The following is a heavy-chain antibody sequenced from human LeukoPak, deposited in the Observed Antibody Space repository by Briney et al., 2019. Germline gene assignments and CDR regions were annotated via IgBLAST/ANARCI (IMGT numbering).Heavy chain of an antibody. CDR2: IIPIFGTA. CDR1: GGTFSSYA. V-gene: IGHV1-69*01. J-gene: IGHJ4*02. Sequence: GSSVKVSCKASGGTFSSYAISWVRQAPGQGLEWMGGIIPIFGTANYAQKFQGRVTITADESTSTAYMELSSLRSGDTAVYYCARDALPYCSGGSCYSKFDYWGQGTLVTVSS. D-gene: IGHD2-15*01. CDR3: ARDALPYCSGGSCYSKFDY.